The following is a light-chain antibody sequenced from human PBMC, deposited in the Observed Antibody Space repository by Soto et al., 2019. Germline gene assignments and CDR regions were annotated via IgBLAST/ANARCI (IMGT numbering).Light chain of an antibody. Sequence: EIVMTQSPATLSVSPGERATLSCRASQSVTSSLAWYQQKPCQAPRLLIYGASTRATGIPDRFSVSGSGTEFTLTISSLQSEDFAVYYCQQYNNWLRTFGGGTKVEIK. CDR3: QQYNNWLRT. J-gene: IGKJ4*01. CDR2: GAS. V-gene: IGKV3-15*01. CDR1: QSVTSS.